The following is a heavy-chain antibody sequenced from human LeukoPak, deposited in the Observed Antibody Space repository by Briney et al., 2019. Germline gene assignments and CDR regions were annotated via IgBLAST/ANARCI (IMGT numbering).Heavy chain of an antibody. Sequence: GGSLRLSCAASGFTFSSYAMSWVRQAPGKGLEWVSSISGTGGSTYYADSVKGRFTISRDNSKNTLYLQMNSLRAEDTAVYYCARDRVGATTNFDYWGQGTLVTVSS. CDR3: ARDRVGATTNFDY. J-gene: IGHJ4*02. D-gene: IGHD1-26*01. CDR2: ISGTGGST. CDR1: GFTFSSYA. V-gene: IGHV3-23*01.